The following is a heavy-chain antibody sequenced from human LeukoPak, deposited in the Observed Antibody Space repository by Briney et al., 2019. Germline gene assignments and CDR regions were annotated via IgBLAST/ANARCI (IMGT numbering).Heavy chain of an antibody. J-gene: IGHJ4*02. CDR3: ARASRRLRTFDY. V-gene: IGHV1-46*01. CDR2: INPSGGST. D-gene: IGHD4-17*01. CDR1: GYTFTSYY. Sequence: ASVKVSCKASGYTFTSYYMHWVRQAPGQGLERMGIINPSGGSTSYAQTFQGRVSMTRDTSTRTVYMELSSLRSEDTAVYFCARASRRLRTFDYWGQGTLVSVSS.